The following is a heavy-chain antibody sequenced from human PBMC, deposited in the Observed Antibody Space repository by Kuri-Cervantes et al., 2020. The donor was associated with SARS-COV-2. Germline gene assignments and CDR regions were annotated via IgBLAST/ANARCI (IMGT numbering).Heavy chain of an antibody. Sequence: GESLKISCAASGFTFYNFGMTWVRQAPGKGLEWVSTINGGGDPTFYADSVKGRFTISRDNSKNMLYLQMNSLRAEDTAIYYCAKGTFDIWGQGTMVTVSS. J-gene: IGHJ3*02. CDR3: AKGTFDI. CDR1: GFTFYNFG. CDR2: INGGGDPT. V-gene: IGHV3-23*01.